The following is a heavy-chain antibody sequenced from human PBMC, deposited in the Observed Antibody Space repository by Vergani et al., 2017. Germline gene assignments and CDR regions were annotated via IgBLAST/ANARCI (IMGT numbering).Heavy chain of an antibody. D-gene: IGHD1-1*01. CDR1: GYTLTELS. CDR2: FDPEDGET. V-gene: IGHV1-24*01. Sequence: QVQLVQSGAEVKKPGASVKVSCKVSGYTLTELSMHWVRQAPGKGLEWMGGFDPEDGETIYAQKFQGRVTMTEDTSTDTDYMELSSLRSEDTAVYYCATGGNGGTQEYYYYGMDVWGQGTTVTVSS. J-gene: IGHJ6*02. CDR3: ATGGNGGTQEYYYYGMDV.